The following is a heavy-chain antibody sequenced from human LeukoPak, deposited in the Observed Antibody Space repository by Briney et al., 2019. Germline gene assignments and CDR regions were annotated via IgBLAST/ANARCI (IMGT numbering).Heavy chain of an antibody. Sequence: ASVKVSCKASGYTFTGYYMHWVRQAPGQGLEWMGWINPNSGGTNYAQKFQGRVTMTRDTSISTAYMELSRLRSDDTAVYYCVRYRYYCGSGSYVPRFDYWGQGTLVTVSS. CDR1: GYTFTGYY. CDR3: VRYRYYCGSGSYVPRFDY. CDR2: INPNSGGT. V-gene: IGHV1-2*02. J-gene: IGHJ4*02. D-gene: IGHD3-10*01.